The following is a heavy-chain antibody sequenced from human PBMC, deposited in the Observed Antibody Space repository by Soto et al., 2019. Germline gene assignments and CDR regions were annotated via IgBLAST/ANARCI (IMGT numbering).Heavy chain of an antibody. CDR3: AHRRRLGVGLGP. J-gene: IGHJ5*02. Sequence: QITLKESGPTLVKPTQTLTLTCSFSGFSLSTSGVGVAWIRQPPGKDLEWLALIYSDDDKRYNPSLKSRLTITKDTSKNQVVLTMANMESVDTATYYCAHRRRLGVGLGPWGQGTLVTVSS. CDR2: IYSDDDK. V-gene: IGHV2-5*02. CDR1: GFSLSTSGVG. D-gene: IGHD1-26*01.